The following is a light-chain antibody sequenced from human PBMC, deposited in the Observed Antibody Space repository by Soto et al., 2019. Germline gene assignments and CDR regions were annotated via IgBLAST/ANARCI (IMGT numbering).Light chain of an antibody. Sequence: EIVMPQSPATLSVSPGGRATLSCRASQSISDTLAWYQQKPGQAPRLLIYGASTRATGIPARFSGSGSGAEFTLTISSLQSEEFAVYYCQHHYNWPITVGQGTRLEI. V-gene: IGKV3-15*01. CDR3: QHHYNWPIT. J-gene: IGKJ5*01. CDR1: QSISDT. CDR2: GAS.